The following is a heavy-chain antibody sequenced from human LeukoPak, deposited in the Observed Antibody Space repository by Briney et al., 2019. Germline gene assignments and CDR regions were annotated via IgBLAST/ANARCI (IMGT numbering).Heavy chain of an antibody. CDR1: GYSISSGYY. Sequence: PSETLSLTCTVSGYSISSGYYWGWIRQPPGKGLEWIGSIYHSGSTYYNPSLKSRVTISVDTSKNQFSLKLSSVTAADTAVYYCARQYYYDSSGYYGWGQGTLVTVSS. CDR2: IYHSGST. V-gene: IGHV4-38-2*02. CDR3: ARQYYYDSSGYYG. D-gene: IGHD3-22*01. J-gene: IGHJ4*02.